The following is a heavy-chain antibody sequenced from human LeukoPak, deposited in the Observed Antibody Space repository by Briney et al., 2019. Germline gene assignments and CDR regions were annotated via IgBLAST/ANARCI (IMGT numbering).Heavy chain of an antibody. Sequence: ASVKVSCKVSGYTLTELSMHWVRQAPGKGLEWMGGFDPEDGETIYAQKFQGRVTMTEDTSTDTAYMELSSLRSEDTAVYYCATSYYGSGSYFVGWFDPWDQGTLVTVSS. CDR3: ATSYYGSGSYFVGWFDP. V-gene: IGHV1-24*01. D-gene: IGHD3-10*01. CDR2: FDPEDGET. CDR1: GYTLTELS. J-gene: IGHJ5*02.